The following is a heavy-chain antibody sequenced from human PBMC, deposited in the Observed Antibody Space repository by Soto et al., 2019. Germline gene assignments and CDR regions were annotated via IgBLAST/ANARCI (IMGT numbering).Heavy chain of an antibody. CDR1: GFTFSNYW. J-gene: IGHJ4*02. Sequence: EVQLVESGGGLVQPGGSLRLSCAASGFTFSNYWMSWVRQAPGKGLEWVANIKQDGNEKYYVDSVKGRFTISRDNAKNSLYLQMNSLGAEDTAVYYCARDPLGSTYPDYWGQGTLVTVCS. D-gene: IGHD2-2*01. CDR3: ARDPLGSTYPDY. CDR2: IKQDGNEK. V-gene: IGHV3-7*01.